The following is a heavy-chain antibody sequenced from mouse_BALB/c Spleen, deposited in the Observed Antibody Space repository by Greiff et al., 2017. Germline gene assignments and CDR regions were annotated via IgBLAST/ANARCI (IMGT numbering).Heavy chain of an antibody. D-gene: IGHD2-3*01. V-gene: IGHV5-9-3*01. CDR2: ISSGGSYT. CDR1: GFTFSSYA. Sequence: EVKLVESGGGLVKPGGSLKLSCAASGFTFSSYAMSWVRQTPEKRLEWVATISSGGSYTYYPDSVKGRFTISRDNAKNTLYLQMSSLRSEDTAMYYCARQVYDGYPYYFDYWGQGTTLTVSS. CDR3: ARQVYDGYPYYFDY. J-gene: IGHJ2*01.